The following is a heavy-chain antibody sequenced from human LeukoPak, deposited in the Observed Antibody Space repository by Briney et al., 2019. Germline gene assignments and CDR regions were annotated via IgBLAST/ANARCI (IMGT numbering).Heavy chain of an antibody. CDR1: GFTFSSYG. Sequence: GGSLRLSCAASGFTFSSYGMNWVRQAPGKGLEWVSSISSSSSYIYYADSVKGRFTISRDNAKNSLYLQMNSLRAEDTAVYYCARERTGYSSSWSHYYYYGMDVWGQGTTVTVSS. CDR2: ISSSSSYI. J-gene: IGHJ6*02. V-gene: IGHV3-21*01. D-gene: IGHD6-13*01. CDR3: ARERTGYSSSWSHYYYYGMDV.